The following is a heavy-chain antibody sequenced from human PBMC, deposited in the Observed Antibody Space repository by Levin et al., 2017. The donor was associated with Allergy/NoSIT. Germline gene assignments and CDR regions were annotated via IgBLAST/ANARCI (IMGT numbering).Heavy chain of an antibody. V-gene: IGHV4-59*01. CDR3: ARALPASH. CDR2: IYYSGST. D-gene: IGHD2-2*01. CDR1: GGSISSYY. Sequence: SETLSLTCTVSGGSISSYYWSWIRQPPGKGLEWIGYIYYSGSTNYNPSLKSRVTISVDTSKNQFSLKLSSVTAADTAVYYCARALPASHWGQGTLVTVSS. J-gene: IGHJ4*02.